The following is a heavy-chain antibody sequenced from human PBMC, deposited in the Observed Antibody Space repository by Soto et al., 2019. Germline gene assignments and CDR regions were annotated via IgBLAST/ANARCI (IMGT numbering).Heavy chain of an antibody. CDR1: GYTFTSYA. D-gene: IGHD1-26*01. J-gene: IGHJ4*02. CDR2: INAGNGNT. V-gene: IGHV1-3*01. Sequence: QVPLVQSGAEVKKPGASVKVSCKASGYTFTSYAMHWVRQAPGQRLEWMGWINAGNGNTKYSQKFQGRVTITRDTSASTAYMELSSLRSEDTAVYYCARDPSGHVGATAGFYFDYWGQGTLVTVSS. CDR3: ARDPSGHVGATAGFYFDY.